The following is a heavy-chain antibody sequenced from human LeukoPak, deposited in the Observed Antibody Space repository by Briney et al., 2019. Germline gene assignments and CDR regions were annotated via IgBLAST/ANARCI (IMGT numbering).Heavy chain of an antibody. D-gene: IGHD5-24*01. CDR1: GFTFSSYA. V-gene: IGHV3-30*04. CDR2: ISYDGSNK. Sequence: PGGSLRLSCAASGFTFSSYAMHWVRQAPGKGLEWVAVISYDGSNKYYADSVKGRFTISRDNSKNTLYLQMNSLRAGDTAVYYCARDRDGYNRGYFDYWGQGTLVTVSS. J-gene: IGHJ4*02. CDR3: ARDRDGYNRGYFDY.